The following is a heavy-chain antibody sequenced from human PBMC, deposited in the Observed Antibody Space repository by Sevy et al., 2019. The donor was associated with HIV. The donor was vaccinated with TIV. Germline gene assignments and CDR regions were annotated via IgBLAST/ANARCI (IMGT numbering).Heavy chain of an antibody. CDR2: IYTSGST. CDR3: ARGKGELRFDYYYYMDV. CDR1: GGSISSGSYY. J-gene: IGHJ6*03. Sequence: SETLSLTCTVSGGSISSGSYYWSWIRQPAGKGLEWIGRIYTSGSTNYNPSLKSRVTLSVDTSKNQFSLKLSSVTAADTAVYYCARGKGELRFDYYYYMDVWGKGTTVTVSS. D-gene: IGHD1-26*01. V-gene: IGHV4-61*02.